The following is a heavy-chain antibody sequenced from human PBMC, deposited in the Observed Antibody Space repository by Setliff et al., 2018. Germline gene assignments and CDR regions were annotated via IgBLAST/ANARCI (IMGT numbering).Heavy chain of an antibody. Sequence: VASVKVSCKASGYTFTSYYVHWVRQAPGQGLEWMGMINPSGGSTFYAQNFQGGVTMTRDTSTSTVYMELSSLRSDDTAVYYCARASAKYEGGAFDIWGQGTMVTVSS. D-gene: IGHD1-26*01. J-gene: IGHJ3*02. CDR2: INPSGGST. CDR1: GYTFTSYY. V-gene: IGHV1-46*01. CDR3: ARASAKYEGGAFDI.